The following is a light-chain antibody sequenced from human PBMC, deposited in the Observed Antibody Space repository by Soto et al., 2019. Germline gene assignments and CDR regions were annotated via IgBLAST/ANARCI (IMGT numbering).Light chain of an antibody. CDR1: QSVINSY. CDR3: QQYGSSVYT. CDR2: GAS. Sequence: ETVLTQSPGILSLSQGERATLYCRASQSVINSYLAWYQQTPGQAPRLLIYGASTRATGTPDRFSGSGSGTDFTLTISRLEPEDSAVYYCQQYGSSVYTFGQGTKLEIK. V-gene: IGKV3-20*01. J-gene: IGKJ2*01.